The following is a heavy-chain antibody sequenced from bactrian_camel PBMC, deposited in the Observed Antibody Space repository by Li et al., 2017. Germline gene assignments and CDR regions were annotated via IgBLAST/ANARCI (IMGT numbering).Heavy chain of an antibody. CDR2: ISSGGRT. CDR3: ATTRRLYGGPGLTITT. V-gene: IGHV3S53*01. J-gene: IGHJ4*01. Sequence: HVQLVESGGGSVQAGGSLRLSCTASGYTYSSVCLAWFCQAPGKEREGVAAISSGGRTIYTDSLKGRFTISQDNAKNAMSLQMNSLKPGDTALYYCATTRRLYGGPGLTITTGARGPRSPSP. CDR1: GYTYSSVC. D-gene: IGHD2*01.